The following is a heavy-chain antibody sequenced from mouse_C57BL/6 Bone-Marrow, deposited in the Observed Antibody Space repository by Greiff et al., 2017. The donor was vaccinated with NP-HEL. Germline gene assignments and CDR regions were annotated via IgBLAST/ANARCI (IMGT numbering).Heavy chain of an antibody. J-gene: IGHJ4*01. Sequence: EVQRVESGGGLVQPGGSMKLSCAASGFTFSDAWMDWVRQSPEKGLEWVAEIRNKANNHATYYAESVKGRFTISRDDSKSSVYLQMNSLRAEDTGIYYCTRPYDYDDYYAMDYWGQGTSVTVSS. D-gene: IGHD2-4*01. CDR2: IRNKANNHAT. CDR1: GFTFSDAW. CDR3: TRPYDYDDYYAMDY. V-gene: IGHV6-6*01.